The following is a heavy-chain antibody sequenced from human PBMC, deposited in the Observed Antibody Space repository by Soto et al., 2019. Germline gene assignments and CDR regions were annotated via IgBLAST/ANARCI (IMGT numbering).Heavy chain of an antibody. CDR3: AKDRGSDSSSGLDS. J-gene: IGHJ4*02. V-gene: IGHV3-23*01. CDR2: ISGSDGST. CDR1: GFTFSSYA. D-gene: IGHD6-6*01. Sequence: GGSLRLSCAASGFTFSSYAMSWVRQAPGKGLEWVSSISGSDGSTYYADYADSVKDRFTVSRDRSKNTLYLQMNSLRAADTAVYFCAKDRGSDSSSGLDSWGQGILVTVSS.